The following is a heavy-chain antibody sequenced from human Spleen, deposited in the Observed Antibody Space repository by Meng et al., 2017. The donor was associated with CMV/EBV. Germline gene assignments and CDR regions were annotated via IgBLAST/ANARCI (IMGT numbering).Heavy chain of an antibody. V-gene: IGHV3-30-3*01. CDR3: AREVVPAASSWFDP. J-gene: IGHJ5*02. D-gene: IGHD2-2*01. CDR1: GFTFSSYA. Sequence: ASGFTFSSYAMHWVRQAPGKGLEWVAVMSYDGNNIFYADSVKGRFTISRDNSKNTLYLQMNSLRAEDTAMYYCAREVVPAASSWFDPWGQGTLVTVSS. CDR2: MSYDGNNI.